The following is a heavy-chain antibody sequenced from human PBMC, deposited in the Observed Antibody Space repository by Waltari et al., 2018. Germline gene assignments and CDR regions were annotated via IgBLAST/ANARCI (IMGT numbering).Heavy chain of an antibody. CDR1: GFTFSSYD. J-gene: IGHJ6*02. D-gene: IGHD2-2*02. CDR3: ARGFHCSSTSCYTDYYYGMDV. Sequence: EVQLVESGGGLVQPGGSLRLSCAASGFTFSSYDMHWVRQATGKGLEWVSAIGTAGDTYYPGSVKCRFTISRENAKNSLYLQMNSLRAGDTAVYYCARGFHCSSTSCYTDYYYGMDVWGQGTTVTVSS. CDR2: IGTAGDT. V-gene: IGHV3-13*01.